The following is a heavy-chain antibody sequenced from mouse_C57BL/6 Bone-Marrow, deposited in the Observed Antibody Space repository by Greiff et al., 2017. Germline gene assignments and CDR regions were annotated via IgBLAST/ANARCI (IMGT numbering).Heavy chain of an antibody. CDR2: ISDGGSYT. Sequence: EVQGVESGGGLVKPGGSLKLSCAASGFTFSSYAMSWVRQTPEKRLEWVATISDGGSYTYYPDNVKGRFTISRDNAKNNLYLQMSHLKSEDTAMYYCASDFYDGDYWGQGTSVTVSS. CDR3: ASDFYDGDY. J-gene: IGHJ4*01. V-gene: IGHV5-4*01. CDR1: GFTFSSYA. D-gene: IGHD2-3*01.